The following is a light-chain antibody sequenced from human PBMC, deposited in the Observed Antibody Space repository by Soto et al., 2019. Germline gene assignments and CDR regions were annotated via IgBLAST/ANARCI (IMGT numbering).Light chain of an antibody. CDR3: ATWDDTLRGWV. Sequence: QPVLTQPPSASATPGQGVIIPCSGTYSNIGSNTVKWYRQFSGSAPKFLIYSNNERPLGVPGRFSGTKSGTSASLAISGLQSEDGADYYCATWDDTLRGWVFGGGTKVTVL. CDR2: SNN. CDR1: YSNIGSNT. J-gene: IGLJ3*02. V-gene: IGLV1-44*01.